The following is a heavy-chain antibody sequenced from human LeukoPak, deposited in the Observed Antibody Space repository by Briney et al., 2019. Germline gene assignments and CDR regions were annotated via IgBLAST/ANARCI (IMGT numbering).Heavy chain of an antibody. J-gene: IGHJ6*03. CDR2: ITSRSSHV. CDR1: GFALNSYT. D-gene: IGHD2-2*02. V-gene: IGHV3-21*04. CDR3: ARAGLIGYCSSTSCYRYYYYYMDV. Sequence: GGSLRLSCEASGFALNSYTITWVRQAPGKGLESVSSITSRSSHVYIADSVKGRFTISRDNAKNSLFLQMSSLRVEDTAVYYCARAGLIGYCSSTSCYRYYYYYMDVWGKGTTVTVSS.